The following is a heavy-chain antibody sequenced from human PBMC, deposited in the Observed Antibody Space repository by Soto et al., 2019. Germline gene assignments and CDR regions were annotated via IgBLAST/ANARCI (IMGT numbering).Heavy chain of an antibody. CDR3: ARATSFSGHHGY. CDR1: GGSFSSGGYY. CDR2: IYFSEST. J-gene: IGHJ4*02. V-gene: IGHV4-31*03. Sequence: QLQLQESGPGLVKPSQTLSLACTVSGGSFSSGGYYWSWIRQLPGKGPEWIGYIYFSESTYYNPSRNRRFTISLDTSKNQFSLKLSSVTAADTAVYYCARATSFSGHHGYWGQGTLVTVSS. D-gene: IGHD2-8*02.